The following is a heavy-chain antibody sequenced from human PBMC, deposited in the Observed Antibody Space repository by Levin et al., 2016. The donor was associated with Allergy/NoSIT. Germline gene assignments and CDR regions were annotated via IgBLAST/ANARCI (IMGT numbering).Heavy chain of an antibody. CDR1: GDSIDDSY. CDR3: ARSSSWPVLRIDP. D-gene: IGHD2-15*01. V-gene: IGHV4-59*01. CDR2: AFYTGST. J-gene: IGHJ5*02. Sequence: SETLSLTCTVTGDSIDDSYWSWLRQAPGKGLEWIAYAFYTGSTNSNPSLKGRVTITLDTSRSQLSLKLRSVTAADTAVYYCARSSSWPVLRIDPWGQGILVTVSS.